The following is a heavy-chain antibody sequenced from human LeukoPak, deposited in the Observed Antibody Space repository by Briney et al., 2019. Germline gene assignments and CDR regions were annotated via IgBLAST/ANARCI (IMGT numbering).Heavy chain of an antibody. Sequence: GESLKIYRKGSGYIFTNYWISRVRQMPGKGLEWMGRIDPSDSYTNYSPSFQGHVTISADNSISTAYLQWSSLQASDTAIYYCALRDAYNYYYFYGWDVWGQGTTVIVSS. J-gene: IGHJ6*02. CDR1: GYIFTNYW. V-gene: IGHV5-10-1*01. CDR3: ALRDAYNYYYFYGWDV. CDR2: IDPSDSYT. D-gene: IGHD5-24*01.